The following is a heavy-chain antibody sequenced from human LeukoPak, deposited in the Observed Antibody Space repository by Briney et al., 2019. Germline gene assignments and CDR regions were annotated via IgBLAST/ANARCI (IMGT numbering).Heavy chain of an antibody. CDR2: IYHSGST. CDR1: GGSISSSNW. Sequence: PSQTLSLTCAVSGGSISSSNWWSWVRQPPGKGLEWIGEIYHSGSTNYNPSLKSRVTISVDKSKNQFSLKLSSVTAADTAVYYCARVGPSEPYYFDYWGQGTLVTVSS. CDR3: ARVGPSEPYYFDY. J-gene: IGHJ4*02. D-gene: IGHD1-14*01. V-gene: IGHV4-4*02.